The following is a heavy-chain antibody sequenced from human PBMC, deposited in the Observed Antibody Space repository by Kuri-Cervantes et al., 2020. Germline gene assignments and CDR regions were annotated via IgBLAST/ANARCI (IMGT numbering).Heavy chain of an antibody. J-gene: IGHJ6*03. CDR3: AKDRPTAPKSIVVVPAAPPTYYMDV. CDR2: INPSGGST. CDR1: GYTFTSYY. V-gene: IGHV1-46*01. Sequence: ASVKVSCKASGYTFTSYYMHWVRQAPGQGLEWMGIINPSGGSTSYAQKFQGRVTMTRDTSTSTVYMELSSLRSEDTAVYYCAKDRPTAPKSIVVVPAAPPTYYMDVWGKGTTVTVSS. D-gene: IGHD2-2*01.